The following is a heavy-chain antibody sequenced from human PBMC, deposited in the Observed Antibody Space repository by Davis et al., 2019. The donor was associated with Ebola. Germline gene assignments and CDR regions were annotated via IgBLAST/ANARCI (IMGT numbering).Heavy chain of an antibody. CDR1: GFTFSVYY. J-gene: IGHJ3*02. CDR3: AKEGGGSYYAFDI. V-gene: IGHV3-11*06. D-gene: IGHD1-26*01. CDR2: ISSSSSYT. Sequence: GESLKISCAASGFTFSVYYMSWIRQAPGKGLEWVSYISSSSSYTNYADSVKGRFTISRDNAKNSLYLQMNSLRAEDTAVYYCAKEGGGSYYAFDIWGQGTMVTVSS.